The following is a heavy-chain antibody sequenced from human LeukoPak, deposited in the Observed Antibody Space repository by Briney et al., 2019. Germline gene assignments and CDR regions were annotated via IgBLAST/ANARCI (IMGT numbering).Heavy chain of an antibody. CDR1: GFTFSTYA. CDR2: ISSSGSTI. D-gene: IGHD1-26*01. Sequence: GGSLRLSCAASGFTFSTYAMNWVRQAPGKGLEWASYISSSGSTIYYADSVKGRFTISRDNAKNSLYLQMNSLRAEDAAVYYCARVGIVGATSYYYYYGMDVWGQGTTVTVSS. V-gene: IGHV3-48*03. J-gene: IGHJ6*02. CDR3: ARVGIVGATSYYYYYGMDV.